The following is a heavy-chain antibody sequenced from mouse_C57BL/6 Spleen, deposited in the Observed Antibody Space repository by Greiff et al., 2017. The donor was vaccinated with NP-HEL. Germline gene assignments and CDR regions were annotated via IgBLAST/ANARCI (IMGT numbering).Heavy chain of an antibody. J-gene: IGHJ3*01. CDR3: ARVGGPNLLLPFAY. D-gene: IGHD1-1*01. Sequence: EVHLVESGGGLVKPGGSLKLSCAASGFTFSSYAMSWVRQTPEKRLEWVATISDGGSYTYYPDNVKGRFTISRDNAKNNLYLQMSHLKSEDTAMYYCARVGGPNLLLPFAYWGQGTLVTVSA. CDR2: ISDGGSYT. CDR1: GFTFSSYA. V-gene: IGHV5-4*01.